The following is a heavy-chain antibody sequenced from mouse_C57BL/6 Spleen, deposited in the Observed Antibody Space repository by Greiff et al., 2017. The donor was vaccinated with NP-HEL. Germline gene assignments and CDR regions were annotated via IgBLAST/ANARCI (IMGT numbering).Heavy chain of an antibody. J-gene: IGHJ3*01. D-gene: IGHD3-2*02. CDR3: THRDSSGYVAWFAY. Sequence: VKLMESGAELVRPGASVTLSCKASGYTFTDYEMHWVKQTPVHGLEWIGAIDPETGGTAYNQKFKGKAILTADKSSSTAYMELRSLTSEDSAVYYCTHRDSSGYVAWFAYWGQGTLVTVSA. V-gene: IGHV1-15*01. CDR1: GYTFTDYE. CDR2: IDPETGGT.